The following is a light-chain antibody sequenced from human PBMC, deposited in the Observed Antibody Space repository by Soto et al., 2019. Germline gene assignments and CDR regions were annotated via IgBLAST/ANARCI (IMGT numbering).Light chain of an antibody. CDR1: QSISSW. CDR3: QQYNSYSRDT. V-gene: IGKV1-5*01. J-gene: IGKJ2*01. Sequence: IQMTQSPSTLSASVGDRVTITCRASQSISSWLAWYQQKPGKAPKLLIYDASSLESGVPSRFSGSGSGTEFTLTISSLQPDDFATYYCQQYNSYSRDTFGQGTKVDIK. CDR2: DAS.